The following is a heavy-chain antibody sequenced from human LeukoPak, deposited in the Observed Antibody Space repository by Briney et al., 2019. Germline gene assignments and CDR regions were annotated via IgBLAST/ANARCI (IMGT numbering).Heavy chain of an antibody. D-gene: IGHD3-16*01. Sequence: PSETLSLTCTVSGGSISSSSYYWGWIRQPPGKGLEWIGSIYYSGSTYYNPSLKSRVTISVDTSKNQISLELSSVTAADTAVYYCARVGDYALKDWGQGTLVTVSS. CDR1: GGSISSSSYY. CDR3: ARVGDYALKD. CDR2: IYYSGST. V-gene: IGHV4-39*07. J-gene: IGHJ4*02.